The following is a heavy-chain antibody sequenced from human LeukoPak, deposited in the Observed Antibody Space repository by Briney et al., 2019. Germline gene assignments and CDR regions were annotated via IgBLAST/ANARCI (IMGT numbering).Heavy chain of an antibody. Sequence: GRSLRLSCAASGFTFSSYGMHWVRQAPGKGLEWVAVIWYDGSNKYYADSVKGRFTISRDKSKNTLYLQMGSLRAEDMAVYYCAKKGYYDGSGYYMYYFDHWGQGTLVTVSS. V-gene: IGHV3-33*03. J-gene: IGHJ4*02. CDR3: AKKGYYDGSGYYMYYFDH. CDR1: GFTFSSYG. CDR2: IWYDGSNK. D-gene: IGHD3-22*01.